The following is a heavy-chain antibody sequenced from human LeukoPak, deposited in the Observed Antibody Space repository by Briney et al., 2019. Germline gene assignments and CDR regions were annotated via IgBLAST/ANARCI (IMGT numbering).Heavy chain of an antibody. D-gene: IGHD6-13*01. V-gene: IGHV1-69*13. CDR2: IIPIFGTA. Sequence: ASVKVSCTASGGTFSIYAISWVRQAPGQGLEWMGGIIPIFGTANYAQKFQGRVTITADESTSTAYMELSSLRSEDTAVYYCATLGAAGYYFDYWGQGTLVTVSS. CDR3: ATLGAAGYYFDY. CDR1: GGTFSIYA. J-gene: IGHJ4*02.